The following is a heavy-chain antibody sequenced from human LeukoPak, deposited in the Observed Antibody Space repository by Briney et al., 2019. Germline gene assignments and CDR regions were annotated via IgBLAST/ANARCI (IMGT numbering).Heavy chain of an antibody. CDR1: GGSISSSSYY. CDR2: IYYSGST. CDR3: ARVYGDPNWFDP. Sequence: SETLSLTCTVSGGSISSSSYYWGWIRQPPGKGLEWIGSIYYSGSTYYNPSLKSRVTISVDTSKNQFSLKLSSVTAADTAVYYCARVYGDPNWFDPWGQGTLVTVSS. V-gene: IGHV4-39*07. D-gene: IGHD4-17*01. J-gene: IGHJ5*02.